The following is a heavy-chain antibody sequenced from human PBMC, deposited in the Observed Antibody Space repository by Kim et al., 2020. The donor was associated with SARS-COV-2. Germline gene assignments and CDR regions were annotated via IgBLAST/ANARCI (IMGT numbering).Heavy chain of an antibody. V-gene: IGHV3-15*01. CDR3: TTGLDSVVVVAASGDAFDI. D-gene: IGHD2-15*01. J-gene: IGHJ3*02. Sequence: GRFTISRDDSKNTLYLKMNSLKTEDTAVYYCTTGLDSVVVVAASGDAFDIWGQGTMVTVSS.